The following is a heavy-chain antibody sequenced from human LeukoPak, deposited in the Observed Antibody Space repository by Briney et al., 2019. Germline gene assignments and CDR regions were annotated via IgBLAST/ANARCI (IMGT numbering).Heavy chain of an antibody. CDR3: ARPYYYDSSGYAFDI. J-gene: IGHJ3*02. CDR2: IYYSGST. D-gene: IGHD3-22*01. Sequence: SETLSLTCTVSGGSISSSSYYWGWIRQPPGKGLEWSGSIYYSGSTYYNPSLKSRVTISGDTSKNQFSLKLSSVTAADPAVYYCARPYYYDSSGYAFDIWGQGTMVTVSS. V-gene: IGHV4-39*01. CDR1: GGSISSSSYY.